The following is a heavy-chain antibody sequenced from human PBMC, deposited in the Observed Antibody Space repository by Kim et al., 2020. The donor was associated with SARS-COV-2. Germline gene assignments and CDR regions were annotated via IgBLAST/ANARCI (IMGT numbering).Heavy chain of an antibody. Sequence: ASVKVSCKASGYTFTGYYMHWVRQAPGQGLEWMGWINPNSGGTNYAQKFQGRVTMTRDTSISTAYMELSRLRSDDTAVYYCARNGDYDFWSGYYHYWGQGTLVTVSS. CDR1: GYTFTGYY. CDR3: ARNGDYDFWSGYYHY. V-gene: IGHV1-2*02. D-gene: IGHD3-3*01. J-gene: IGHJ4*02. CDR2: INPNSGGT.